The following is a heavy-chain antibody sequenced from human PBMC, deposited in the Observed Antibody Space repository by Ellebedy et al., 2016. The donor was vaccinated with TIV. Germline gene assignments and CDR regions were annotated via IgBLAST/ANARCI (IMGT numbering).Heavy chain of an antibody. D-gene: IGHD3-10*01. Sequence: PGGSLRLSCAASGFTFSSYSMNWVRQAPGKGLEWVAVISYDGSNKYYADSVKGRFTISRDNSKNTLYLQMNSLRAEDTAVYYCARDRASHPNYWGQGTLVTVSS. CDR3: ARDRASHPNY. V-gene: IGHV3-30*03. CDR1: GFTFSSYS. J-gene: IGHJ4*02. CDR2: ISYDGSNK.